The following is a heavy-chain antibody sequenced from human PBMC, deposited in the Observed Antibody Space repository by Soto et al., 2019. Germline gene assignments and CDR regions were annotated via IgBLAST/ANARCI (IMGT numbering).Heavy chain of an antibody. V-gene: IGHV4-31*03. Sequence: QVQLQESGPGLVKPSQTLSLTCTVTGGSINSGSYYWSWIRQHPGKGLEWIGNINYSGSTYYNPSLKRRVLMSVDASQNQFFLNLTSVTAADTAIYSCARDRLMGQYFGSWGQGTLVTVSS. CDR2: INYSGST. CDR3: ARDRLMGQYFGS. CDR1: GGSINSGSYY. J-gene: IGHJ4*02. D-gene: IGHD3-10*01.